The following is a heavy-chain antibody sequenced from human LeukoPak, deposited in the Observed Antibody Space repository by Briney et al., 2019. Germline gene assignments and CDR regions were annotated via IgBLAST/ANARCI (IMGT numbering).Heavy chain of an antibody. Sequence: PGGSLRLSCAASGFTFSSYAMSWVRQAPGKGLEWVSAISGSGGSTYYADSVKGRFTISRDNAKNSLYLQMSSLRAEDTAVYYCARGGGGLWFGELSLWGQGTLVTVSS. CDR1: GFTFSSYA. CDR3: ARGGGGLWFGELSL. CDR2: ISGSGGST. J-gene: IGHJ4*02. V-gene: IGHV3-23*01. D-gene: IGHD3-10*01.